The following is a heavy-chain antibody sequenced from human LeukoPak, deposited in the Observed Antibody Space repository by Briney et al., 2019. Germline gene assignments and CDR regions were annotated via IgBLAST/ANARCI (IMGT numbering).Heavy chain of an antibody. CDR2: IYYSGST. J-gene: IGHJ6*03. V-gene: IGHV4-39*01. CDR1: GGSISSSSYY. Sequence: SETLSLTCTVSGGSISSSSYYWGWIRQPPGKGLEWIGSIYYSGSTYYNPSLKSRVTISVDTSKNQFSLKLSSVTAADTAVYYCARLYPYYNYYYMDVWGKGTTVTVSS. CDR3: ARLYPYYNYYYMDV.